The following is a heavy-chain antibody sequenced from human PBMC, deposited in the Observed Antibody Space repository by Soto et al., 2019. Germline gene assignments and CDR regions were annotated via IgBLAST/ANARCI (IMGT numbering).Heavy chain of an antibody. CDR2: IYYSGST. V-gene: IGHV4-59*01. Sequence: SETLSLTCTVSGGSISSYYWSWIRQPPGKGLEWIGYIYYSGSTNYNPSLKSRVTISVDTSKNQFSLKLSSVTAADTAVYYCARSFAGWFGEFIGWFDPWAQGTLDTVSS. CDR1: GGSISSYY. CDR3: ARSFAGWFGEFIGWFDP. D-gene: IGHD3-10*01. J-gene: IGHJ5*02.